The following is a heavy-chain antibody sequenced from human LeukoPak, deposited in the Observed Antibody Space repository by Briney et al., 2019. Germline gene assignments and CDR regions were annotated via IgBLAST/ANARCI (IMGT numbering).Heavy chain of an antibody. V-gene: IGHV4-39*01. CDR3: AGMIAAAGYFDY. CDR2: IYYSGST. CDR1: GGSISSSSYY. D-gene: IGHD6-13*01. Sequence: SETLSLTCTVSGGSISSSSYYWGWIRQPPGEGLEWIGSIYYSGSTYYNPSPKSRVTISVDTSKNQFSLKLSSVTAADTAVYYCAGMIAAAGYFDYWGQGTLVTVSS. J-gene: IGHJ4*02.